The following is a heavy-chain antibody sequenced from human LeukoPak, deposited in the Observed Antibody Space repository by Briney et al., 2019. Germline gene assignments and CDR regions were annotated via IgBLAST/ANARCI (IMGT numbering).Heavy chain of an antibody. Sequence: GGSLRLSCAASGFTFSSYGMHWVRQAPGKGLEWVAVISYDGSNKYYADSVKGRFTISRDNSKNTLYLQMNSLRAEDTAVYYCARMVGQVGYSYGRDYGMDVWGQGTTVTVSS. CDR2: ISYDGSNK. D-gene: IGHD5-18*01. J-gene: IGHJ6*02. CDR1: GFTFSSYG. CDR3: ARMVGQVGYSYGRDYGMDV. V-gene: IGHV3-30*03.